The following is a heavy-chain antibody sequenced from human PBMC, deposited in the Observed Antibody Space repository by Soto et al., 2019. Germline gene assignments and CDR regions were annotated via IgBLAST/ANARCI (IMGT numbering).Heavy chain of an antibody. CDR3: ARVKVRGVIISRVNQYGMDV. J-gene: IGHJ6*02. V-gene: IGHV1-69*13. Sequence: SVKVSCKASGGTFSSYAISWVRQAPGQGLEWMGGIIPIFGTANYAQKFQGRVTITADESTSTAYMELSSLRSEDTAVYYCARVKVRGVIISRVNQYGMDVWGQGTTVTVSS. CDR1: GGTFSSYA. CDR2: IIPIFGTA. D-gene: IGHD3-10*01.